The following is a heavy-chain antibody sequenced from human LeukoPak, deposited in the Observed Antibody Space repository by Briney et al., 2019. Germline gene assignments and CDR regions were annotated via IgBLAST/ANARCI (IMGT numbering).Heavy chain of an antibody. V-gene: IGHV1-2*02. J-gene: IGHJ6*02. CDR3: APGDTEYGMDV. Sequence: ASVKVSCKASGYTFTGYYMHWVRQAPGQGPEWMGWINPNSGGTNNAQKFQGRVTMTRDTSISTAYMELSRLRSDDTAVYYCAPGDTEYGMDVWGQGTTVTVSS. CDR1: GYTFTGYY. CDR2: INPNSGGT. D-gene: IGHD5-18*01.